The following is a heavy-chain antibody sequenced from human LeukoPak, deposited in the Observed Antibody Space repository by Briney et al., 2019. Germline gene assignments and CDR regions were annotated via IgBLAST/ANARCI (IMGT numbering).Heavy chain of an antibody. CDR3: ANYDGAPRS. V-gene: IGHV4-59*08. D-gene: IGHD3-16*01. CDR2: IYHIGST. Sequence: PSETLSLTCSVSGVPIRTYYWTWFRQPPGKGLEWIGYIYHIGSTNYNPSLKSRVTLSIDTSRSQFSLRLTSVAAADTAVYYCANYDGAPRSWGQGTLVTVSS. J-gene: IGHJ4*02. CDR1: GVPIRTYY.